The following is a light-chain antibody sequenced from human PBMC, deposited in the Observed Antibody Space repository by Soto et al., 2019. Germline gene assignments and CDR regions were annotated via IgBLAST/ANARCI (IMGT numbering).Light chain of an antibody. J-gene: IGKJ2*01. CDR2: WAS. Sequence: DIVMTQSPDSLAVSLGERATINCKSSQSVLYSSNNKNYLVWYQQKPGQPPKLLIYWASTRESGVPDRVSGSGSGTDFTLTISSLQAEDVAVYYCQQYYSSPTFGQGTKLEIK. CDR1: QSVLYSSNNKNY. V-gene: IGKV4-1*01. CDR3: QQYYSSPT.